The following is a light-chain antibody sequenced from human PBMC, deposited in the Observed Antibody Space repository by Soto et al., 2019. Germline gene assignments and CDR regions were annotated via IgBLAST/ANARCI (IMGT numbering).Light chain of an antibody. V-gene: IGKV3-15*01. Sequence: EILLTQSPVTLSVSPGARATLSCRASQSLTSNLAWYQQRPGQAPRLLFYDTSTRATDVPARFSGSGSGTEFTLTIASLQSEDFAVYYCQQYNHWPRMLSFGGGTRVEL. CDR1: QSLTSN. CDR2: DTS. J-gene: IGKJ4*01. CDR3: QQYNHWPRMLS.